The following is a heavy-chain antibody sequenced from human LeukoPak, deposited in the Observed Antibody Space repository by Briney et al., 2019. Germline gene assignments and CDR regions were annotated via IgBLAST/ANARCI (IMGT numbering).Heavy chain of an antibody. D-gene: IGHD2-2*01. CDR2: MNPNSGNT. V-gene: IGHV1-8*03. CDR1: GYTFTSYD. CDR3: ARGYCSSTSCPVDY. J-gene: IGHJ4*02. Sequence: ASVKVSCKASGYTFTSYDINWVRQATGQGLEWMGWMNPNSGNTGYAQKFQGRVTITRNTSISTAYMELSSLRSEDTAVYYCARGYCSSTSCPVDYWGQGTLVTVSS.